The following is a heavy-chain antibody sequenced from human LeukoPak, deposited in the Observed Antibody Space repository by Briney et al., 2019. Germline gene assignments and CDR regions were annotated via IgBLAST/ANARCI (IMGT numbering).Heavy chain of an antibody. D-gene: IGHD2-2*01. Sequence: SETLSLTCAMYGGSFSDYYWSWIRQPPGKGLEWIGEINHSGSTNYNPSLKTRVTISVGTSKNQFSLKLSSVTAADTAVYYCARTTEGYCSSASCFGFSYSYYMDVWGKGTTVTISS. CDR3: ARTTEGYCSSASCFGFSYSYYMDV. J-gene: IGHJ6*03. V-gene: IGHV4-34*01. CDR2: INHSGST. CDR1: GGSFSDYY.